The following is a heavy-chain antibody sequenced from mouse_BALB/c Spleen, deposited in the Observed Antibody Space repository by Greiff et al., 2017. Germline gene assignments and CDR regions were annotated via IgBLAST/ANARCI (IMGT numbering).Heavy chain of an antibody. CDR1: GFTFSSFG. Sequence: EVKLVESGGGLVQPGGSRKLSCAASGFTFSSFGMHWVRQAPEKGLEWVAYISSGSSTIYYADTVKGRFTISRDNPKNTLFLQMTSLRSEDTAMYYCARGATRATGMDYWGQGTSVTVSA. J-gene: IGHJ4*01. D-gene: IGHD3-1*01. CDR3: ARGATRATGMDY. V-gene: IGHV5-17*02. CDR2: ISSGSSTI.